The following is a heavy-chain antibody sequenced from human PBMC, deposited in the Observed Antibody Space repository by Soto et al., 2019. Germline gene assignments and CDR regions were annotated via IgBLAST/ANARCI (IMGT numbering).Heavy chain of an antibody. CDR2: IYSSGNT. D-gene: IGHD2-2*01. V-gene: IGHV4-39*01. CDR1: GDSISSSSYY. Sequence: QLQLQESGPGLVKPSETLSLTCAVSGDSISSSSYYWGWIRQPPGKGLEWIGSIYSSGNTYYNPSLKSRVTISVDTSRNQFSLKLTSVTAADTAVYDCVPRGPNFYYSGVDVWGQGTTVTVSS. J-gene: IGHJ6*02. CDR3: VPRGPNFYYSGVDV.